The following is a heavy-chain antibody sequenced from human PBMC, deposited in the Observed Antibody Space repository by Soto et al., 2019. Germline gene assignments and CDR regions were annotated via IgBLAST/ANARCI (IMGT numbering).Heavy chain of an antibody. Sequence: SETLSLTCAVSGVSSSSSNWWSWVRQPPGKGLEWIGEIYHSGSTNYNPSLKSRVTISVDKSKNQFSLKLSSVTAADTAVYYCARLHCSGAGCYIDYWGQGTLVTVSS. V-gene: IGHV4-4*02. CDR3: ARLHCSGAGCYIDY. D-gene: IGHD2-15*01. CDR2: IYHSGST. CDR1: GVSSSSSNW. J-gene: IGHJ4*02.